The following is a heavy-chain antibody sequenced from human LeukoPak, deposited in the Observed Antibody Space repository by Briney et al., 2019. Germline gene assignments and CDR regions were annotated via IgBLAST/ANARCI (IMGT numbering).Heavy chain of an antibody. CDR2: IYYSGST. Sequence: PSETLSLTCTVPGGSISSYYWSWIRQPPGKGLEWIGYIYYSGSTNYNPSLKSRVTISVDTSKNQFSLKLSSVTAADTAVYYCARGAKDFDLWGRGTLVTVSS. CDR3: ARGAKDFDL. CDR1: GGSISSYY. V-gene: IGHV4-59*12. J-gene: IGHJ2*01.